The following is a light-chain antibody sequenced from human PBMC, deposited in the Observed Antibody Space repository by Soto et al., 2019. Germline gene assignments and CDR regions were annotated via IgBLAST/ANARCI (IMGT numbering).Light chain of an antibody. CDR1: QTISSS. Sequence: MTPSPSTLSLPPCPRAPLYSRASQTISSSLAWYQHKPGQAPRLLIFGASPRATGVPARFSGGGSGTLFTLTISSLQSEDFGIYYCQQYNTWPWTFGQGTKVDI. V-gene: IGKV3-15*01. CDR2: GAS. J-gene: IGKJ1*01. CDR3: QQYNTWPWT.